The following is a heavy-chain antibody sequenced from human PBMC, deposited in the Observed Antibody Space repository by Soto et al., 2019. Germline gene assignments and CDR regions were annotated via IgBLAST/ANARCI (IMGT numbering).Heavy chain of an antibody. V-gene: IGHV1-18*01. Sequence: QVQLVQSGAEVKKPGASVKVSCKASGYTFTSYGISWVRQAPGQGLEWMGWISAYNGNTNYTQKLQGRVTMATDTSTRTAYMKPRSLRSDDTAVDYCAIDRGELVPDYWGQGTLVTVSS. CDR3: AIDRGELVPDY. D-gene: IGHD6-6*01. J-gene: IGHJ4*02. CDR1: GYTFTSYG. CDR2: ISAYNGNT.